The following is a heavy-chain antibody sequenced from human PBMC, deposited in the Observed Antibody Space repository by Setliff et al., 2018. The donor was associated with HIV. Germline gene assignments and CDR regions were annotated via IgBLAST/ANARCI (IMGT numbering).Heavy chain of an antibody. CDR2: IYTSGST. V-gene: IGHV4-61*02. J-gene: IGHJ3*02. Sequence: SETLSLTCTVSGGSISSGSYYWSWIRQSAGKGLEWIGRIYTSGSTNYNPSLKSRVTISLDTSKNQFSLQLSSVTAADTAVYYCAKDPESRHFTWLGAFDIWGQGTMVTVSS. CDR1: GGSISSGSYY. D-gene: IGHD3-9*01. CDR3: AKDPESRHFTWLGAFDI.